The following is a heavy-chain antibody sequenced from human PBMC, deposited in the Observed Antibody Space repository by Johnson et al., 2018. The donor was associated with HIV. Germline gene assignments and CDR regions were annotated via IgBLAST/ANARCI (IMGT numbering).Heavy chain of an antibody. CDR2: IKQDGSET. D-gene: IGHD3-22*01. V-gene: IGHV3-7*05. CDR1: GFTFSSYW. Sequence: VQLLESGGGLVQPGGSLRLSCAASGFTFSSYWMSWVRQAPGKGLEWVANIKQDGSETFYVDSLKGRFTISRDNAKNSLFLQMNSLRDEDTAVYYCARDAERSSDYPPDAFDMWGQGTMVTVSS. CDR3: ARDAERSSDYPPDAFDM. J-gene: IGHJ3*02.